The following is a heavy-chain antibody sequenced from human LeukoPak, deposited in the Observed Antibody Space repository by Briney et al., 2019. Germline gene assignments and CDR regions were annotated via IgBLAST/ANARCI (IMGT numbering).Heavy chain of an antibody. J-gene: IGHJ4*02. CDR1: GFTFSSYW. V-gene: IGHV3-7*01. CDR2: IKQDGSEK. D-gene: IGHD5-12*01. Sequence: GGSLRLSCAASGFTFSSYWMIWVRQAPGKGLEWVANIKQDGSEKYYVDSVKGRFTISRDNAKNSLYLQMNSLRAEDTAVYYCAVRDGYNYLSSGWHDYWGQGTLVTVSS. CDR3: AVRDGYNYLSSGWHDY.